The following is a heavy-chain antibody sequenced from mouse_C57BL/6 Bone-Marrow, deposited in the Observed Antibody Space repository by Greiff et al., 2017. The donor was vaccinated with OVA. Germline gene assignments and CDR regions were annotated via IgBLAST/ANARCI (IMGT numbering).Heavy chain of an antibody. J-gene: IGHJ4*01. CDR3: TRAPSYDYDDGYYAMDY. CDR2: ISSGGDYI. Sequence: EVMLVESGEGLVKPGGSLKLSCAASGFTFSSYAMSWVRQTPEKRLEWVAYISSGGDYIYYAATVTGRFTISRDNARNTLYLQMRSLKSEDTAMYYSTRAPSYDYDDGYYAMDYWGQGTSVTVSS. D-gene: IGHD2-4*01. V-gene: IGHV5-9-1*02. CDR1: GFTFSSYA.